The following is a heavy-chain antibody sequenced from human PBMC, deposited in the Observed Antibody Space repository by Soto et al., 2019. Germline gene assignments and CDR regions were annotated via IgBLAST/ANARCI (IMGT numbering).Heavy chain of an antibody. Sequence: QVQLQQWGAGLLKPSETLSLTCAVYGGSFSGYYWSWIRQPQGKGLEWIGESNHVGSTNYNPSLKSRVTMSVDPSKNQFSLRLTSVTAADTAVYYCARVLIAGVTTDWGQGTLVIVSS. CDR3: ARVLIAGVTTD. J-gene: IGHJ4*02. V-gene: IGHV4-34*01. CDR1: GGSFSGYY. CDR2: SNHVGST. D-gene: IGHD5-18*01.